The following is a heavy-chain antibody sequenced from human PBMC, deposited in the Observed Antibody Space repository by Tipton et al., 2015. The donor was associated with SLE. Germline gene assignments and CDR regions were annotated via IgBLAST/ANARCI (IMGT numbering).Heavy chain of an antibody. D-gene: IGHD5-12*01. CDR2: IFTDGNT. J-gene: IGHJ3*01. Sequence: GLVKPSETLSLICTVSGDSIKNYYWSWIRQPAGKGLEWIGRIFTDGNTNYNPSLKSRVTMSLDTSNNQFSLKLTSVTAADTAVYYCARDGKWQAPYDAFDVWGQGTVVAVSS. CDR3: ARDGKWQAPYDAFDV. CDR1: GDSIKNYY. V-gene: IGHV4-4*07.